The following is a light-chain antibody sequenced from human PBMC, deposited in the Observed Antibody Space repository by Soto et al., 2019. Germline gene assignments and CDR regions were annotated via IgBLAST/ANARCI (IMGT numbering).Light chain of an antibody. J-gene: IGLJ1*01. CDR1: DNDIGTYNL. Sequence: QSVLTQPASVSGSPGQSITISCTGTDNDIGTYNLVSWYQQCPGTAPKVIIFDVSNRPSGVSSRFSGSKSGGTASLTISAIPAEEEGDYFCCSYGGSRPYVFGTGTKVTV. V-gene: IGLV2-23*02. CDR2: DVS. CDR3: CSYGGSRPYV.